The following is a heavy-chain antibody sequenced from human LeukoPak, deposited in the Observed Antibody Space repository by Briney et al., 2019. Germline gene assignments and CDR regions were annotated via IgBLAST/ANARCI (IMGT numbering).Heavy chain of an antibody. Sequence: SETLSLTCTVSGGSISSYYCSWIRQPAGKGLEWIGRIYTSGSTNYNPSLKSRVTMSVDTSKNQFSLKLSSVTAADTAVYYCARGSLLWFGELRLDAFDIWGQGTMVTVSS. CDR3: ARGSLLWFGELRLDAFDI. D-gene: IGHD3-10*01. CDR2: IYTSGST. CDR1: GGSISSYY. J-gene: IGHJ3*02. V-gene: IGHV4-4*07.